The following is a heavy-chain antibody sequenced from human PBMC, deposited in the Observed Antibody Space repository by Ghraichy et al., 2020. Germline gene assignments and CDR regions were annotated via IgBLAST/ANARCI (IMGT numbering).Heavy chain of an antibody. Sequence: SETLSLTCTVSGGSISSSSYYWGWIRQPPGKGLEWIGSIYYSGSTYYNPSLKSRVTISVDTSKNQFSLKLSSVTAADTAVYYCARQSRPARYCSSTSCYVDWFDPWGQGTLVTVSS. D-gene: IGHD2-2*01. CDR3: ARQSRPARYCSSTSCYVDWFDP. V-gene: IGHV4-39*01. CDR2: IYYSGST. J-gene: IGHJ5*02. CDR1: GGSISSSSYY.